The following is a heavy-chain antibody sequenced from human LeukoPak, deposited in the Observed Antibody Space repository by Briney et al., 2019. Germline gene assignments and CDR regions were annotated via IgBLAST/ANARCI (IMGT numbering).Heavy chain of an antibody. CDR1: VGSISSYY. D-gene: IGHD1-26*01. J-gene: IGHJ3*02. Sequence: PSETLSLTCAVSVGSISSYYWSWIRQPPGKGLEWIGYIYYSGSTNYNPSLKSRVTISVDTSKNQFSLKLSSVTAADTAVYYCARAANWWELLGGWAFDIWGQGTMVTVSS. V-gene: IGHV4-59*08. CDR2: IYYSGST. CDR3: ARAANWWELLGGWAFDI.